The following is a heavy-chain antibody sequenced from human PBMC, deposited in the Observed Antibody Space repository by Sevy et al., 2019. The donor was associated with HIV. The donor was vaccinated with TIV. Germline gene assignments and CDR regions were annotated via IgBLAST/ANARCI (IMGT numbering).Heavy chain of an antibody. Sequence: GGSLRLSCAASGFTVSSNYMTWVRQAPGKGLEWVSVIYAGGSTYYADSVKGRFTISRDDSKNTLYLQMNSLRAEDTAIYYCTRDYLRRKRFDPWGQGTLVTVSS. CDR3: TRDYLRRKRFDP. V-gene: IGHV3-66*01. D-gene: IGHD4-17*01. J-gene: IGHJ5*02. CDR2: IYAGGST. CDR1: GFTVSSNY.